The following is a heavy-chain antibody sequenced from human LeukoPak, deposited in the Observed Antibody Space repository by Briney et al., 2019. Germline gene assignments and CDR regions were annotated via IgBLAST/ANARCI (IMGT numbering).Heavy chain of an antibody. CDR1: GGTFSSYA. J-gene: IGHJ6*03. CDR2: IIPIFGTA. CDR3: VRTNSPGQLRSMDD. Sequence: GASVKVSCKASGGTFSSYAISWVRQAPGQGLEWMGGIIPIFGTANYAQKFQGRVTITADESTSTAYMELSSLRSEDTAIYYCVRTNSPGQLRSMDDSGEGTTVTASS. D-gene: IGHD6-6*01. V-gene: IGHV1-69*13.